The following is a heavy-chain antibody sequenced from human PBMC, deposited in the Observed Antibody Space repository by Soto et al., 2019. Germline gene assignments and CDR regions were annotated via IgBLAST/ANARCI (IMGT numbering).Heavy chain of an antibody. J-gene: IGHJ4*02. D-gene: IGHD2-15*01. CDR3: ARHARGSCYS. V-gene: IGHV4-39*01. CDR1: GGSISSSTYY. Sequence: QLQLQESGPGLVKPSETLSLICTVSGGSISSSTYYWGWIRHPPGKGLEWIGNIYYSGSTYYNPSLKSRVTISVDTSKNQFSLKLSSVTAADTAMYFCARHARGSCYSWGQGTLVTVSS. CDR2: IYYSGST.